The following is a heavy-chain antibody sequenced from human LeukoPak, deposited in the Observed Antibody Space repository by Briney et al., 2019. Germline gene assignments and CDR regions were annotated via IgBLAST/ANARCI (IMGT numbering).Heavy chain of an antibody. Sequence: GSLRLSCAASGFSFSTYAMSWVRQAPGLGLEWVSAISGSGKTYYPDSVKGRFTISRDNSKNTLFLQMNSLRAEDTAVYYCARDSPEYGAFDIWGQGTMVTVSS. D-gene: IGHD6-6*01. CDR1: GFSFSTYA. J-gene: IGHJ3*02. CDR2: ISGSGKT. V-gene: IGHV3-23*01. CDR3: ARDSPEYGAFDI.